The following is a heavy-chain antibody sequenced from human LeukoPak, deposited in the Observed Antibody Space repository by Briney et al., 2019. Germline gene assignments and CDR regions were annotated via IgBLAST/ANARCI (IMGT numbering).Heavy chain of an antibody. D-gene: IGHD6-19*01. V-gene: IGHV3-11*04. J-gene: IGHJ4*02. CDR1: GFSFSDYY. CDR3: ATPGYSSGWLDY. Sequence: PGGSLRLSCAASGFSFSDYYMSWIRQASGKGLEWVSYISSSGSIIYYADSVKGRFTISRDNSKNTLYLQMNSLRAEDTAVYYCATPGYSSGWLDYWGQGTLVTVSS. CDR2: ISSSGSII.